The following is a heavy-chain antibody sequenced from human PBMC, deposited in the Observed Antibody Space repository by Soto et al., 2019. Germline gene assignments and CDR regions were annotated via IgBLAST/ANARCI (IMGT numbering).Heavy chain of an antibody. J-gene: IGHJ4*02. CDR1: GYIFSSFG. CDR3: ARGYWSFASCPLDF. D-gene: IGHD3-16*01. CDR2: INTSNGDT. V-gene: IGHV1-18*01. Sequence: HVQLVQSGDEVKKPGASVRVSCRASGYIFSSFGITWVRQVPGQGLEWLGWINTSNGDTNSAQKFQGRVTMTTDTSTSTAYMELRSLIYDDTAVYYCARGYWSFASCPLDFWGQGSLFTVSS.